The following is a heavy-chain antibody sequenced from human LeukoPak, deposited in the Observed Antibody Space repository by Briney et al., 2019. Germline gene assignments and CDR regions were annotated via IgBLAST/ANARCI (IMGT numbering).Heavy chain of an antibody. V-gene: IGHV3-7*03. CDR3: VRDPHYGDFDY. CDR2: IKSDGTKE. CDR1: GFIFSNFW. J-gene: IGHJ4*02. D-gene: IGHD4-17*01. Sequence: GGSLRLSCAASGFIFSNFWMAWVRRAPGKGLEWVANIKSDGTKEYYVDPVRGRFTISRDNGKNSLYLQMNSLTADDTAVYYCVRDPHYGDFDYWGQGTLVTVSS.